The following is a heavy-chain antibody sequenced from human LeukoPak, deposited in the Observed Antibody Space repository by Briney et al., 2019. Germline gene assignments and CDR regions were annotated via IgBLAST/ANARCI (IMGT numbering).Heavy chain of an antibody. CDR3: ASDRGYSYGFDY. D-gene: IGHD5-18*01. CDR1: GGTFSGYY. V-gene: IGHV4-34*08. CDR2: INHSGST. J-gene: IGHJ4*02. Sequence: SETLSLTCAVYGGTFSGYYWSWIRQPPGKGLEWIGEINHSGSTNYNPSLKSRVTISVDTSKNQFSLKLSSVTAADTAVYYCASDRGYSYGFDYWGQGSLVTVS.